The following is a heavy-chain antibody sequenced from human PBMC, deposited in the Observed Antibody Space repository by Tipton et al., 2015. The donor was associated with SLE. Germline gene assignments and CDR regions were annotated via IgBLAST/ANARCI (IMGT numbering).Heavy chain of an antibody. Sequence: TLSLTCAVYGGSFSGYYWSWIRQPPGKGLEWIGYIYYSGSTNYNPSLKSRVTISVDTSKNQFSLKLSSVTAADTAVYYCARVVIAAAGYFDYWGQGTLVTVSS. V-gene: IGHV4-59*01. D-gene: IGHD6-13*01. J-gene: IGHJ4*02. CDR1: GGSFSGYY. CDR3: ARVVIAAAGYFDY. CDR2: IYYSGST.